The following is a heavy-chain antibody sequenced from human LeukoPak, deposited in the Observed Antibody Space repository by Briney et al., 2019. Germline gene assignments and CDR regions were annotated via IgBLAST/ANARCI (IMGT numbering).Heavy chain of an antibody. J-gene: IGHJ5*02. V-gene: IGHV3-74*01. CDR1: GFTFSSYW. CDR2: ISDDGGST. CDR3: ARDRSRAWFDP. Sequence: GGSLRLSCTASGFTFSSYWMPWVRQAPGKGLVWVSRISDDGGSTSYADSVKGRFTISRDNVKNTLYLQMNSLRAEDTAVYYCARDRSRAWFDPWGQGTLVTVSS.